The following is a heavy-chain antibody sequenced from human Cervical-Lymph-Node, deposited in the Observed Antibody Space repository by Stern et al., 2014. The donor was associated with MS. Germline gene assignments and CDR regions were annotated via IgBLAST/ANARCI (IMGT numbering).Heavy chain of an antibody. CDR1: GYTFTEYY. CDR3: AKSGASGDGWFDS. Sequence: VQLVESGAEVKKPGASVKVSCKASGYTFTEYYVHWVRHAPGQGLEWMGRISPNSDGTNYAQKFQGSVTMTRDTSISTAYMELSSLTYDDTAVYYCAKSGASGDGWFDSWGQGTLVTVSS. D-gene: IGHD2-15*01. CDR2: ISPNSDGT. J-gene: IGHJ5*01. V-gene: IGHV1-2*06.